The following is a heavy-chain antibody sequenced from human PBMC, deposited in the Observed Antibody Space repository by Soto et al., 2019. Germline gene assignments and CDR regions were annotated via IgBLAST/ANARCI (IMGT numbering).Heavy chain of an antibody. CDR3: ARGDYGDYHNWFDP. CDR1: GYTFTNFG. J-gene: IGHJ5*02. CDR2: ISAYNGNT. D-gene: IGHD4-17*01. V-gene: IGHV1-18*01. Sequence: ASVKVSCKASGYTFTNFGISWVRQAPGQGLEWMGWISAYNGNTNYAQNFQGRVTMTTGTSTSTIYMELSSLRSEDTAVYYCARGDYGDYHNWFDPWGQGTLVTVSS.